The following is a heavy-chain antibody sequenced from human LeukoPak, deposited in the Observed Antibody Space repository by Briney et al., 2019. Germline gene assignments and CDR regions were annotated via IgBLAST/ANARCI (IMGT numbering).Heavy chain of an antibody. V-gene: IGHV1-69*13. CDR3: VRTPPNWGFDY. D-gene: IGHD7-27*01. Sequence: ASVKVSCKASGGTFSSYAISWVRQAPGQGLEWMGGIIPIFGTANYAQKFQGRVTITADESTSTAYMELSSLRSEDTAVYYCVRTPPNWGFDYWGQGTLVTVSS. J-gene: IGHJ4*02. CDR1: GGTFSSYA. CDR2: IIPIFGTA.